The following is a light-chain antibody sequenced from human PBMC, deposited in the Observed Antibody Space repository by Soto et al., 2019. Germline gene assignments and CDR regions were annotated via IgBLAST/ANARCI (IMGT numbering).Light chain of an antibody. Sequence: DNQMTQSPTPLSASLGDRVTITCPASESISSWLAWYQQKPGKAPKLLIYKASTLKSGVPSRFSGSGSGTEFTLTISSLQPDDFATYYCQHYNSYSEAFGQGTKVDIK. CDR3: QHYNSYSEA. CDR1: ESISSW. V-gene: IGKV1-5*03. J-gene: IGKJ1*01. CDR2: KAS.